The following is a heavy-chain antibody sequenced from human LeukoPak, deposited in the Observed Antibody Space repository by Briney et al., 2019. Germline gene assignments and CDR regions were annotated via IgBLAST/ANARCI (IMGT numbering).Heavy chain of an antibody. CDR2: VNPNTGGT. J-gene: IGHJ4*02. CDR3: ARGAGSSIDY. Sequence: ASVKVSCKTSGYTFTDYYVYWLRQAPGQGPEWMGWVNPNTGGTQYVQKFRGRVTMTRDTSLSTAYMELTRLTSDDTAVYFCARGAGSSIDYWGQGTLVTVSS. D-gene: IGHD6-13*01. CDR1: GYTFTDYY. V-gene: IGHV1-2*02.